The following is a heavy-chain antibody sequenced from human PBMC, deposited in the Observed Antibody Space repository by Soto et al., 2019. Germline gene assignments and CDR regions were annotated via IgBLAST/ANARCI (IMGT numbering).Heavy chain of an antibody. V-gene: IGHV4-4*02. CDR3: AGGVFRLGSSESCV. D-gene: IGHD3-16*01. J-gene: IGHJ4*02. Sequence: SETLSLTCAVSGGSISSSNCWSWVRQPPGKGLEWIGEIYHSRSTNYNPSLKSRVTISVDKSKNQFSLKLSSVTAADTAVYYCAGGVFRLGSSESCVGGQGTLVTSPQ. CDR2: IYHSRST. CDR1: GGSISSSNC.